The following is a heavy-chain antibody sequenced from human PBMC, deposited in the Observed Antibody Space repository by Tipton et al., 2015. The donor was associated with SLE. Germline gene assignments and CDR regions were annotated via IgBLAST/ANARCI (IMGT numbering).Heavy chain of an antibody. D-gene: IGHD6-13*01. CDR1: GFTFSSYD. CDR2: IGTAGDT. CDR3: ARERGIADFFDY. J-gene: IGHJ4*02. V-gene: IGHV3-13*04. Sequence: SLRLSCAASGFTFSSYDMHWVRQATGKGLEWVSAIGTAGDTYYPGSVKGRFTISRENAKNSLYLQMNSLRAEDTAVYYCARERGIADFFDYWGQGTLVTVSS.